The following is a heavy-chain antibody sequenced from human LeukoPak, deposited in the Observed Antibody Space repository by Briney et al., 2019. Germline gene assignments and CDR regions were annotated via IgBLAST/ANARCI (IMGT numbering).Heavy chain of an antibody. CDR1: GYTFTIYG. V-gene: IGHV1-18*01. CDR2: IIAYGNT. Sequence: ASVKVSCKTSGYTFTIYGISWVRQAPGQGLEWIVLIIAYGNTNYAQNLQGRVTMTTDTSTSTAYMELRSLRSDDTAVYYCARTYSGSYGIEYYFDYWGQGTLVTVSS. CDR3: ARTYSGSYGIEYYFDY. D-gene: IGHD1-26*01. J-gene: IGHJ4*02.